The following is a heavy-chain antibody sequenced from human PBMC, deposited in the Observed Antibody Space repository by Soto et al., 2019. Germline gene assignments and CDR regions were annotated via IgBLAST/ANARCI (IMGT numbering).Heavy chain of an antibody. CDR2: ISFSGDNT. V-gene: IGHV3-23*01. CDR1: GFIFTDYA. CDR3: ARDKHRYYDILTGSGPLDY. J-gene: IGHJ4*02. D-gene: IGHD3-9*01. Sequence: PGGSLRLSCVASGFIFTDYAMSWVRQGPGKGLEWVAGISFSGDNTNYADSVKGRFTISRDNSKNTLYLQMNSLRAEDTAVYYCARDKHRYYDILTGSGPLDYWGQGTLVTVSS.